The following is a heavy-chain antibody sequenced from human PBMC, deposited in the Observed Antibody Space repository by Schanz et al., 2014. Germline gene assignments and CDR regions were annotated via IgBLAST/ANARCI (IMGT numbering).Heavy chain of an antibody. D-gene: IGHD3-3*01. CDR1: GYTFNNHY. J-gene: IGHJ5*02. CDR3: ARESVSRTRLFDP. Sequence: QVQVIQSGPEVKKPGASVKVSCKASGYTFNNHYLHWVRQAPGQGLEWMGRISPSSGGTNYAQNFQGRVTMTKDTSINTVYMSLSTLTSDDTAVYYCARESVSRTRLFDPWGQGTLVTVSS. CDR2: ISPSSGGT. V-gene: IGHV1-2*06.